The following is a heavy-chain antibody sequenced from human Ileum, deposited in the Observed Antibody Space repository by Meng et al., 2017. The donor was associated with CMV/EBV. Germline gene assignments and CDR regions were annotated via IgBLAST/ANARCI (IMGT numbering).Heavy chain of an antibody. CDR2: INPSGGTA. J-gene: IGHJ4*02. CDR3: ARDVGPHYFDY. V-gene: IGHV1-46*01. Sequence: QVQLVQSGAEVKKPGTSVKVSCKASGSTFTNYYIHWVRQAPGQGLEWMGIINPSGGTADYAQRFQARVTMTSDTSTGTVYMHLDSLTSEDTAMYYRARDVGPHYFDYWGQGTLVTVSS. D-gene: IGHD3-16*01. CDR1: GSTFTNYY.